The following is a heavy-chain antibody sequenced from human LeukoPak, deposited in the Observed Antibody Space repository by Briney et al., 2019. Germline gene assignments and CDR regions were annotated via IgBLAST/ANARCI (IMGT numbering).Heavy chain of an antibody. Sequence: GGSLRLSCAASGFTFSSYGMHWVRQAPGKGLEWVAFIRYDGSNKYYADSVKGRFTISRDNSKNTLYLQMNSLRAEDTAVYYCARGVGPGVTLREPFDYWGQGTLVTVSS. J-gene: IGHJ4*02. CDR3: ARGVGPGVTLREPFDY. CDR2: IRYDGSNK. D-gene: IGHD3-10*01. V-gene: IGHV3-30*02. CDR1: GFTFSSYG.